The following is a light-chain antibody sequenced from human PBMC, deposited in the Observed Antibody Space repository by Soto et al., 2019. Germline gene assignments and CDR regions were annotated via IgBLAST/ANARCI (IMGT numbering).Light chain of an antibody. CDR1: QSVTTN. CDR2: GAS. J-gene: IGKJ1*01. Sequence: EVVMTQSAATLSVSPGERATLSCRASQSVTTNMAWYQQKPGQAPRLLIYGASTRATGIPARFSGSGSGTDFTLTISSLQSEDFAVYYCQQYNNWPPWTFSQGTKVEIK. V-gene: IGKV3-15*01. CDR3: QQYNNWPPWT.